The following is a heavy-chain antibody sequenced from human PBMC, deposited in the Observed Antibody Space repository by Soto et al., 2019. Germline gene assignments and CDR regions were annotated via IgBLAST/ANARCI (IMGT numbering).Heavy chain of an antibody. CDR3: ARVRNNCSGGSCPPYYFDY. Sequence: ASVKVSCKASGYTFTGYYMHWVRQAPGQGLEWMGWINPNSGGTNYAQKFQGWVTMTRDTSISTAYMELSRLRSDDTAVYYCARVRNNCSGGSCPPYYFDYWGQGTLVTVSS. J-gene: IGHJ4*02. CDR1: GYTFTGYY. CDR2: INPNSGGT. V-gene: IGHV1-2*04. D-gene: IGHD2-15*01.